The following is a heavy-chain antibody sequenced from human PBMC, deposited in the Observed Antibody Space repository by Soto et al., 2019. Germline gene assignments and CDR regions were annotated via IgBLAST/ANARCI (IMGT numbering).Heavy chain of an antibody. CDR3: ARVSYYDSSGYYGY. CDR1: GGSISSYY. CDR2: IYYSGST. D-gene: IGHD3-22*01. J-gene: IGHJ4*02. V-gene: IGHV4-59*01. Sequence: QVQLQESGPGLVKPSETLSLTCTVSGGSISSYYWSWIRQPPGKGLEWIGYIYYSGSTNYNPSLKSRVTISVDTSKNQFSLKLSSVTAADTAVYYCARVSYYDSSGYYGYWGQGTLVTVSS.